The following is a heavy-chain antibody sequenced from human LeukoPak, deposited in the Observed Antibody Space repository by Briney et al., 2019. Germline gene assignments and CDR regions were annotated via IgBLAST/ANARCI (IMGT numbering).Heavy chain of an antibody. CDR3: ARHSSATRGYYYGMDV. CDR1: GGSISTYY. J-gene: IGHJ6*02. D-gene: IGHD5-12*01. Sequence: PSETLSLTCTVSGGSISTYYWSWIRQPPGKGLQWIGYIYYTGSTNYNTSLKSRVTISVDTSKNQFSLKLSSVTAADTAVYYCARHSSATRGYYYGMDVWGQGTTVTVSS. CDR2: IYYTGST. V-gene: IGHV4-59*08.